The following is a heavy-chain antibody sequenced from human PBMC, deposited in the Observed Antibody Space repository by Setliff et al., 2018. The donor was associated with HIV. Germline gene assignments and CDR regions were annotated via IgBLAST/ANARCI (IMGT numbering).Heavy chain of an antibody. CDR3: ARTSGDAYNYEGAFDV. CDR2: INPNSGAT. J-gene: IGHJ3*01. V-gene: IGHV1-2*02. D-gene: IGHD5-12*01. Sequence: ASVKVSCKASGYTFTNYYIHWLRQAPGQGLEWMGWINPNSGATNYAQKFQGRVTITTDESTSTAYMDLSSLKSEDTAIYYCARTSGDAYNYEGAFDVWGQGTLVTVSS. CDR1: GYTFTNYY.